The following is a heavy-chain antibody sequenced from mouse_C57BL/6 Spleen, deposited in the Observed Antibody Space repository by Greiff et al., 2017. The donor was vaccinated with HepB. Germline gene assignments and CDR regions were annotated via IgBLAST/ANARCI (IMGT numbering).Heavy chain of an antibody. Sequence: QVQLKESGPGLVAPSQSLSITCTVSGFSLTSYGVDWVRQSPGKGLEWLGVIWGVGSTNYNSALKSRLSISKDNSKSQVFLKMNSLQTDDTAMYYCSSEKGGSSGYGAMDYWGQGTSVTVSS. V-gene: IGHV2-6*01. CDR3: SSEKGGSSGYGAMDY. D-gene: IGHD3-2*02. CDR1: GFSLTSYG. CDR2: IWGVGST. J-gene: IGHJ4*01.